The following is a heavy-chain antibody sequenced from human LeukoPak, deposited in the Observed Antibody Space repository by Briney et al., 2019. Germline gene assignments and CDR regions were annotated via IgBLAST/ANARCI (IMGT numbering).Heavy chain of an antibody. Sequence: PGGSLRLSCAASGFTVSGNYMNWVRQAPGKGLEWVAFIRSKTFGGTTEYAASVEGRFTISRDDSKSIAYLQMNSLKTEDTAVYYCTRYSGRTDYWGQGTLVTVSS. J-gene: IGHJ4*02. CDR3: TRYSGRTDY. V-gene: IGHV3-49*04. D-gene: IGHD5-18*01. CDR1: GFTVSGNY. CDR2: IRSKTFGGTT.